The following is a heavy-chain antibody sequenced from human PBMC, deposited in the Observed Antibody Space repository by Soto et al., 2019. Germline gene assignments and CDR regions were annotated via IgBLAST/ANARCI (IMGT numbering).Heavy chain of an antibody. D-gene: IGHD3-3*01. CDR3: ARIFGVVIIDWFDP. Sequence: PSETLSLTCAVYGESFRGYYWSWIRQPPGKGLEWIGEINHSGSTNYNPSLKSRVTISVDTSKNQFSLKLSSVTAADTAVYYCARIFGVVIIDWFDPWGQGTLVTVSS. CDR1: GESFRGYY. J-gene: IGHJ5*02. V-gene: IGHV4-34*01. CDR2: INHSGST.